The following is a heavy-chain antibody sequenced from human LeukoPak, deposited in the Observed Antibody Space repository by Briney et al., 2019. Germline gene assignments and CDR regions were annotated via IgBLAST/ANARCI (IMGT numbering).Heavy chain of an antibody. CDR1: GGSISIYY. J-gene: IGHJ4*02. CDR3: AREVPMDRGYFDY. Sequence: SETLSLTCPVAGGSISIYYWSCIRQPPGKGLEWIGYIHYSEYSGRISTDYNPSLMSRVTISVDTSKNQFSLKLSSVTAADTAVYYCAREVPMDRGYFDYWGQGTLVTVSS. V-gene: IGHV4-59*12. D-gene: IGHD1-14*01. CDR2: IHYSEYSGRIST.